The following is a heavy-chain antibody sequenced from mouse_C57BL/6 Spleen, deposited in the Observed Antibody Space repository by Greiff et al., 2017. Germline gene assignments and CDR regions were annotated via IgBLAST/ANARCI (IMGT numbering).Heavy chain of an antibody. J-gene: IGHJ4*01. CDR1: GYTFTSYW. Sequence: VQLQQPGAELVKPGASVKLSCKASGYTFTSYWMQWVKQRPGQGLEWIGEIDPSDSYTNYNQKFKGKATLTVDTSSSTAYMQLSSLTSEDSAVYYCARRGGRGAMDYWGQGTSVTVSS. CDR3: ARRGGRGAMDY. V-gene: IGHV1-50*01. CDR2: IDPSDSYT.